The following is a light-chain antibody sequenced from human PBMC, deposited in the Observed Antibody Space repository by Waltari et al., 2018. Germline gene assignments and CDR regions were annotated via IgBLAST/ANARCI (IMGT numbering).Light chain of an antibody. J-gene: IGKJ2*01. CDR3: QQGYSSPPYT. CDR2: AAT. Sequence: DIQMTQSPSTLSASVGDRVTITCRARQSISTYLNWYQQKPGKAASLLIFAATSLQSGVPSRFSGSGSGTEFTLTINNLQPEDFATYYCQQGYSSPPYTFGQGTKLLI. V-gene: IGKV1-39*01. CDR1: QSISTY.